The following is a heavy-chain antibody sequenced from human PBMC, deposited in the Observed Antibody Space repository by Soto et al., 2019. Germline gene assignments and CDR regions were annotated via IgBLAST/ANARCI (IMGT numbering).Heavy chain of an antibody. J-gene: IGHJ6*02. D-gene: IGHD5-12*01. Sequence: PGGSLRLSCAASGFTFSSYGMHWVRQAPGKGLEWVAVIWYDGSNKYYAESVKGRFTISRDNSKNTLYLQMNSLRAEDTAVYYCARDPEMATPTPFAFVDVWGQGTTVTVSS. CDR1: GFTFSSYG. CDR2: IWYDGSNK. V-gene: IGHV3-33*01. CDR3: ARDPEMATPTPFAFVDV.